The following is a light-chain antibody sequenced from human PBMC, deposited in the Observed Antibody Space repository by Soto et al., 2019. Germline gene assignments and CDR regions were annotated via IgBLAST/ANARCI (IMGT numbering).Light chain of an antibody. CDR1: QSLRSGD. V-gene: IGKV3-20*01. J-gene: IGKJ4*01. CDR3: QQYGSSPLT. Sequence: PGERATLSCRASQSLRSGDLACYQQIPGQAPGLLIYGASSRATGIPDGFSGSGSGTDFNLTVSRLAPEDFAMYYCQQYGSSPLTFGGGTKWIS. CDR2: GAS.